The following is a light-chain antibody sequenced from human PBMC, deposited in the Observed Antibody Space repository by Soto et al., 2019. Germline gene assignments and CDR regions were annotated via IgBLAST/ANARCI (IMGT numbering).Light chain of an antibody. CDR3: AQIYTSQWT. CDR1: ENIKNY. V-gene: IGKV1-39*01. J-gene: IGKJ1*01. Sequence: DINVTQSPSSLPASLGDRVTITCRASENIKNYLIGYQQKPGKAPKLIIYGASTLKTGVPSRFSASGSGTDCIFTIGGLQPDDFATYYCAQIYTSQWTFGQGTRVDLK. CDR2: GAS.